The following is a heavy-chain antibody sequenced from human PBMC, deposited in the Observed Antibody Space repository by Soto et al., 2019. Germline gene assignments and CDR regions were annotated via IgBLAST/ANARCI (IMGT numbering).Heavy chain of an antibody. CDR3: AKGAGDRLSLGMDV. J-gene: IGHJ6*02. V-gene: IGHV3-30*18. Sequence: GGSLRLSCAASGFSISDYGMEWVRQAPGKGLEWVALISYDGNNTYYADSVKGRFTISRDNSKDTLFLQMTGLRAEDTAVYYCAKGAGDRLSLGMDVWGQGTTVTVSS. CDR2: ISYDGNNT. D-gene: IGHD1-26*01. CDR1: GFSISDYG.